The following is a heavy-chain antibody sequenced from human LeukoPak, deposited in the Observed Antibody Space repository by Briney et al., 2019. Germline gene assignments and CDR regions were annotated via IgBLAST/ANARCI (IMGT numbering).Heavy chain of an antibody. D-gene: IGHD2-2*02. CDR3: ARGAGYCSSTSCYNLLYYYYYMDV. V-gene: IGHV3-30*14. CDR2: ISYDGSNK. J-gene: IGHJ6*03. CDR1: GFTFSSYA. Sequence: GRSLRLSCAASGFTFSSYAMHWVRQAPGKGLEWVAVISYDGSNKYYADSVKGRFTISRDNSKNTLYLQMGSLRAEDMAVYYCARGAGYCSSTSCYNLLYYYYYMDVWGKETTVTVSS.